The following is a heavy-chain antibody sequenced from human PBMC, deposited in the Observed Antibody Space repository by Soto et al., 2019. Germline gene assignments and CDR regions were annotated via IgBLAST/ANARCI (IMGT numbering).Heavy chain of an antibody. CDR1: GGTFSSYA. CDR3: ATSDYDILTGRPNNWFDP. J-gene: IGHJ5*02. V-gene: IGHV1-69*10. D-gene: IGHD3-9*01. Sequence: VKVSCKASGGTFSSYAISWVRQAPGQGLEWMGGIIPEVGKANYAQKFQGRVTMTEDTSTDTAYMELSGLRSEDTAVYYCATSDYDILTGRPNNWFDPWGQGTLVTVSS. CDR2: IIPEVGKA.